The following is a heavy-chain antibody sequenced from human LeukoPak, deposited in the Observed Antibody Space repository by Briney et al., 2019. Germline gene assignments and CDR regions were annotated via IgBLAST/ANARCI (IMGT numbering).Heavy chain of an antibody. J-gene: IGHJ6*03. CDR3: ARDQRGSRSWYYYYYMDV. Sequence: PSETLSLTCTVSGGSISSYYWSRIRQPAGKGLEWIGHIYTSGSTNYNPSLKSRVTMSVDTSKNQFSLKLSSVTAADTAVYYCARDQRGSRSWYYYYYMDVWGKGTTVTVSS. V-gene: IGHV4-4*07. CDR1: GGSISSYY. CDR2: IYTSGST. D-gene: IGHD6-13*01.